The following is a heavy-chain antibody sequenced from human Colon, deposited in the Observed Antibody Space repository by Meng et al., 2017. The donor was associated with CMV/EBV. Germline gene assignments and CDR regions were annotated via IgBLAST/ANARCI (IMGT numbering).Heavy chain of an antibody. Sequence: GGSLRLSCAASGFTFSSYWMHWVRQAPGKGLVWVSRINSDGSSSSFADSVKGRFTISRDNAKNTLYLQMNSLRAEDTAVYYCARDFYCSSTSCSVSYGMDVWGQGTTVTVSS. CDR2: INSDGSSS. D-gene: IGHD2-2*01. V-gene: IGHV3-74*01. CDR3: ARDFYCSSTSCSVSYGMDV. CDR1: GFTFSSYW. J-gene: IGHJ6*02.